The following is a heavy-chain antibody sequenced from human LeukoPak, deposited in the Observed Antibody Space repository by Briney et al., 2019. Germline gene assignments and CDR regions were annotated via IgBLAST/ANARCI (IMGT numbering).Heavy chain of an antibody. Sequence: GGSLRLSCAASGFTFSSYSMNWVRQAPGKGLEWVSSISSSSSYIYYADSVKGRFTISRDNAKNSLYLQMNSLRAEDTAVHYCARNSSRVFGVVMDVWGQGTTVTVSS. J-gene: IGHJ6*02. CDR3: ARNSSRVFGVVMDV. CDR2: ISSSSSYI. CDR1: GFTFSSYS. D-gene: IGHD3-3*01. V-gene: IGHV3-21*01.